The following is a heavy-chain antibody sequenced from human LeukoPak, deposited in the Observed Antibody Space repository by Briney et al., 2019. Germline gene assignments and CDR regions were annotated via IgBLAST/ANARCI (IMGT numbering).Heavy chain of an antibody. D-gene: IGHD2-15*01. V-gene: IGHV3-48*03. CDR1: GFTFSTYE. CDR2: ISRGGFEI. J-gene: IGHJ4*02. Sequence: PGGSLRLSCVGSGFTFSTYEMNWVRQAPGKGLEWLSFISRGGFEIHYAASVEGRFTISRDNAKNTLYLQMTSLRDEDTAVYYCAKGGSQGDCSFGTCYGGYWGQGTLVTVSS. CDR3: AKGGSQGDCSFGTCYGGY.